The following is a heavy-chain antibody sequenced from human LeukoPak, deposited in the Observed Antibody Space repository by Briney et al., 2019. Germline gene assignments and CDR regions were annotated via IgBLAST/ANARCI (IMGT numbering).Heavy chain of an antibody. J-gene: IGHJ4*02. CDR3: AKNDGYNYWYFDY. V-gene: IGHV3-23*01. CDR2: ISGGSGGNT. D-gene: IGHD5-24*01. Sequence: PGGSLRLSCAASRFTFSSYAMSWVRQAPGKGLEWVSSISGGSGGNTYYADSVKGRFTISRDSSKNTLFLQMNSLRAEDTAVYYCAKNDGYNYWYFDYWGRGTLVTVSS. CDR1: RFTFSSYA.